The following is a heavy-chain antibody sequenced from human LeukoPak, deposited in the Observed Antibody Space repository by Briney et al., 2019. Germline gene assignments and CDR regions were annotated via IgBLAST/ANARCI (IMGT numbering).Heavy chain of an antibody. Sequence: GGSLRLSCAASGFTFSSYAMSWVRQAPGKGLEWVSAISGSGGSTYYADSVKGRFTISRDNSKNTLYLQMNSLRAEDTAVYYCAKALRRPFGEFVLRHFDYWGQGTLVTVSS. J-gene: IGHJ4*02. D-gene: IGHD3-10*01. CDR3: AKALRRPFGEFVLRHFDY. CDR1: GFTFSSYA. CDR2: ISGSGGST. V-gene: IGHV3-23*01.